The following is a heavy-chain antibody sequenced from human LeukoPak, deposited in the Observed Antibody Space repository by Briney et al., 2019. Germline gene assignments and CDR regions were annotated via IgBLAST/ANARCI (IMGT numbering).Heavy chain of an antibody. J-gene: IGHJ4*02. D-gene: IGHD6-19*01. Sequence: SETLSLTCTVSGGSISSGGYYWSWIRQHPGKGLEWIGYIYYSGSTYYNPSLKSRVTISVDTSKNQFSLKLSSVTAADSAVYYCARTNSSGWYFDYWGQGTLVTVSS. CDR2: IYYSGST. CDR1: GGSISSGGYY. CDR3: ARTNSSGWYFDY. V-gene: IGHV4-31*03.